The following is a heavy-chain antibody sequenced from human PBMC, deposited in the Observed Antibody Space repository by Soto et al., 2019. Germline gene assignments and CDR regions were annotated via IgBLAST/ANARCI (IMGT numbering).Heavy chain of an antibody. V-gene: IGHV1-69*12. J-gene: IGHJ3*02. CDR3: AKEAVAGRVVDAFDI. Sequence: QVQLVQSGAEVKKPGSSVKVSCKASGGTFSTYAISWVRQAPGQGLEWMGGIIPIFGTANYAQKLQGRVTITADESTSTAYMELSSLRSEDTAVYYCAKEAVAGRVVDAFDIWGQGTMVTVSS. CDR2: IIPIFGTA. D-gene: IGHD6-19*01. CDR1: GGTFSTYA.